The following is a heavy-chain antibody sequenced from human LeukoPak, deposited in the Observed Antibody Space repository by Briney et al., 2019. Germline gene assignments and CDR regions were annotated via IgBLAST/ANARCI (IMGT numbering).Heavy chain of an antibody. D-gene: IGHD1-26*01. CDR2: ISSDGSGT. J-gene: IGHJ3*02. Sequence: GGSLRLSCAASGFTFSSYTMNWVRQAPGKGLVWVSCISSDGSGTRYADSVKGRFTISRDNAKNTLYLQMNSLRVEDTAVYYCARPYIGSYSLAFDIWGQATMVTVSS. V-gene: IGHV3-74*01. CDR1: GFTFSSYT. CDR3: ARPYIGSYSLAFDI.